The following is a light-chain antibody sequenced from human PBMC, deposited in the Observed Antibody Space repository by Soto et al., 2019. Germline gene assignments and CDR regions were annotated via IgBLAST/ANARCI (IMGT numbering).Light chain of an antibody. Sequence: ETVLTQSPATLSLSPCERATLSCTASQSVSESLAWYQQKPGQAPRLLIYDVSYRATGIPDRFSGSRSGTEFTLTINNLEPEDFAVYYCQQRSNWPRTFGQGTRLEIK. CDR1: QSVSES. J-gene: IGKJ5*01. CDR2: DVS. CDR3: QQRSNWPRT. V-gene: IGKV3-11*01.